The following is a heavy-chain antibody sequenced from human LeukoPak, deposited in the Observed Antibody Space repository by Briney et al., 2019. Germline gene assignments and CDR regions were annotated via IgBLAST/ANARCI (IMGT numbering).Heavy chain of an antibody. CDR2: IIPIFGTA. CDR3: AVIVVVPAATSTNWSDP. Sequence: VASVKVSCKASGGTFSSYAISWVRQAPGQGLERMGGIIPIFGTANYAQKFQGRVTITADESTSTAYMELSSLRSEDTAVYYCAVIVVVPAATSTNWSDPWGQGTLVTVSS. J-gene: IGHJ5*02. D-gene: IGHD2-2*01. V-gene: IGHV1-69*01. CDR1: GGTFSSYA.